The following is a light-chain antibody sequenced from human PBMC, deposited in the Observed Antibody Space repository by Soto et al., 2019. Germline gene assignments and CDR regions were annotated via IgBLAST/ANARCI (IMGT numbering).Light chain of an antibody. CDR1: QSVTYN. CDR2: GAS. CDR3: QQYNSYPIT. V-gene: IGKV3D-15*01. J-gene: IGKJ5*01. Sequence: ETMLTQSPATLSASPGERVTLSCRATQSVTYNLAWYQQKPGQAPRLLIYGASSRATGIPDRFSGSGSGTDFTLTISSLQPDDFATYYCQQYNSYPITFGQGTRLEIK.